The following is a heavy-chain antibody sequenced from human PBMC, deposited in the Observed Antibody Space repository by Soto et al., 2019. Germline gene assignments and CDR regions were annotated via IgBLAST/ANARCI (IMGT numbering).Heavy chain of an antibody. CDR3: GRGPSPRAPAGGTPYYYAMDV. D-gene: IGHD6-13*01. Sequence: ASVKVSCKTSGYDFTAYDINWVRQASGQGLEWMGWMNPINGATGSARRFQGRVSMTRNTATGTAYLELTSLRSDDTGVYYCGRGPSPRAPAGGTPYYYAMDVWGQGTTVTVSS. J-gene: IGHJ6*02. CDR2: MNPINGAT. CDR1: GYDFTAYD. V-gene: IGHV1-8*02.